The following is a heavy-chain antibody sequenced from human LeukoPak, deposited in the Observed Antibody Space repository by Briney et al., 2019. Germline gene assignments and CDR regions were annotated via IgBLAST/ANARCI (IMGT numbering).Heavy chain of an antibody. Sequence: GGSLRLSCAASGFTFSDYYMSWIRQAPGKGPEWVSHISRSGSTRYYADSLKGRFTISRDNAKNSLYLQMNSLRAEDTAVYYCARAATENSGYDPWGYYYYGMDVWGQGTTVTVSS. CDR2: ISRSGSTR. D-gene: IGHD5-12*01. V-gene: IGHV3-11*01. CDR1: GFTFSDYY. CDR3: ARAATENSGYDPWGYYYYGMDV. J-gene: IGHJ6*02.